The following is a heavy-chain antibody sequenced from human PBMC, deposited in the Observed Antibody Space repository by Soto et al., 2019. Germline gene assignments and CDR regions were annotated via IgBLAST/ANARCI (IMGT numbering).Heavy chain of an antibody. V-gene: IGHV3-74*01. CDR3: ARGGFGEDV. J-gene: IGHJ6*04. D-gene: IGHD3-10*01. CDR2: IDNAGTDS. Sequence: EVQLVESGGGLVQPGGSLRLSCAASGFTLSGRSMHWVRQAPGKGLVWVSGIDNAGTDSTYADSVKGRFTSSRDNAKNRLYLQLNSLRVEDMAVYYSARGGFGEDVWGKGTKVTVSS. CDR1: GFTLSGRS.